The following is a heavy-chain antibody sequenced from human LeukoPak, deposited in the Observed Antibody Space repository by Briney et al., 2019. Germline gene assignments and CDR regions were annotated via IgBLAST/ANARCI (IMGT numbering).Heavy chain of an antibody. CDR1: GGSFSGYY. J-gene: IGHJ4*02. Sequence: SETLSLTCAVYGGSFSGYYWSWIRQPPGKGLEWIGEINHSGSTNYNPSLKSRVTISVDTSKNQFSLKLSSVTAADTAVYYCARVSRRYYDFWRDVVRKIYYFDYWGQGTLVTVSS. V-gene: IGHV4-34*01. CDR3: ARVSRRYYDFWRDVVRKIYYFDY. CDR2: INHSGST. D-gene: IGHD3-3*01.